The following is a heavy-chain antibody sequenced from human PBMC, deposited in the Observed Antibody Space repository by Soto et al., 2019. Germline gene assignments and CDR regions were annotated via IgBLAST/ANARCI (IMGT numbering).Heavy chain of an antibody. CDR3: VRTSLVVVVATREDF. Sequence: GGSLRLSCAASGFTFSNYWMHWVRQAPGKGLVWVSRIDSDGSRITYADFVKGRFTISRDNAKNTVYLHMNSLTAEDTAVYYCVRTSLVVVVATREDFWGQGTLVTVSS. J-gene: IGHJ4*02. V-gene: IGHV3-74*01. CDR1: GFTFSNYW. CDR2: IDSDGSRI. D-gene: IGHD2-15*01.